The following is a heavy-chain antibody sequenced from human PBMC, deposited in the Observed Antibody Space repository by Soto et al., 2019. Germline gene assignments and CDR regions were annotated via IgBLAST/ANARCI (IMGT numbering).Heavy chain of an antibody. J-gene: IGHJ3*02. D-gene: IGHD2-15*01. Sequence: QLQLQESGPGLVKPSETLSLTCTVSGGSISSSSYYWGWIRQPPGKGLEWIGSIYYSGSTYYNPSLKSRVTISVDTSKNQFSLKLSSVTAADTAVYYCAREYCSGGSCYSGYNAFDIWGQGTMVTVSS. V-gene: IGHV4-39*02. CDR3: AREYCSGGSCYSGYNAFDI. CDR2: IYYSGST. CDR1: GGSISSSSYY.